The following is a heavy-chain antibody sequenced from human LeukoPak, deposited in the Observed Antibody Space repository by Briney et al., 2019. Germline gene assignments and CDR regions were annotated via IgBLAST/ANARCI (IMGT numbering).Heavy chain of an antibody. J-gene: IGHJ4*02. CDR3: VKIVMAGGYFDY. CDR2: ISSNGATT. Sequence: GGSLRLSCSASGFTFSSYAMHWVRQAPGKGLEYVSAISSNGATTYYADSVKGRFTIPRDNSKNTLYFQMSSLRPEDTAVYYCVKIVMAGGYFDYWGQGTLVTVSS. CDR1: GFTFSSYA. D-gene: IGHD3-16*01. V-gene: IGHV3-64*05.